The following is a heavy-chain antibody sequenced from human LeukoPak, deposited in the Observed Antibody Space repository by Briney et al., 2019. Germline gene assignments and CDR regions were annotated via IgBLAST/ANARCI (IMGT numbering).Heavy chain of an antibody. D-gene: IGHD3-10*01. V-gene: IGHV4-4*07. J-gene: IGHJ4*02. CDR1: GGSISSYY. CDR2: IYTSGST. CDR3: ATQILLCHYY. Sequence: SETLSLTCTVSGGSISSYYWSWIRQPAGKGLEWIGRIYTSGSTDYNPSLKSRVTMSVDTSKNQFSLKLTSVTAADTAIYYCATQILLCHYYWGQGTLVTVSS.